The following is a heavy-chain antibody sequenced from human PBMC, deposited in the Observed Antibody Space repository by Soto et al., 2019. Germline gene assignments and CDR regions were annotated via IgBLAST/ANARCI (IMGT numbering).Heavy chain of an antibody. CDR2: IYYSGST. D-gene: IGHD1-1*01. CDR3: ATPSEGHDRAFDI. J-gene: IGHJ3*02. CDR1: GGSISSSSYY. V-gene: IGHV4-39*01. Sequence: SETLSLTCTVSGGSISSSSYYWGWIRQPPGKGLEWIGSIYYSGSTYYNPSLKSRVTISVDTSKNQFSLKLSSVTAADTAVYYCATPSEGHDRAFDIWGQGTMVTVSS.